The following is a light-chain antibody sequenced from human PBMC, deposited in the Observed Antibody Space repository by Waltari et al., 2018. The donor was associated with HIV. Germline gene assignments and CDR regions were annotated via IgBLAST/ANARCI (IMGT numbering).Light chain of an antibody. CDR1: QTLNSNY. CDR2: GAS. J-gene: IGKJ5*01. V-gene: IGKV3-20*01. CDR3: HQYSTSAIT. Sequence: DIVLTQSPGPLSLYPGERATLSCRASQTLNSNYLAWYQQKPGQAPRLVIHGASTRATGIPDRFSGRGSGTDFTLSINRLEPEDSAVYYCHQYSTSAITFGQGTRLEIK.